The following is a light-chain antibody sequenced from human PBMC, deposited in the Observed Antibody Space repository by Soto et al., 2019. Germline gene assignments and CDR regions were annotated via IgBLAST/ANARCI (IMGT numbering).Light chain of an antibody. CDR2: DAF. V-gene: IGKV3-11*01. CDR1: QSVGSY. J-gene: IGKJ4*01. Sequence: EIVLPQSPATLSSSPGERATLSCRASQSVGSYFAWYQQKPGQAPRLLIYDAFSRATGIPARFSGSGSGTDFTLTISSLEPEDFAVDFCQQRSSWPLTFGGGPMVEIK. CDR3: QQRSSWPLT.